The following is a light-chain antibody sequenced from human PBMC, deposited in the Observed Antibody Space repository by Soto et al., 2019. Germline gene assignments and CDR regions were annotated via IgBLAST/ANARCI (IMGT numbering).Light chain of an antibody. Sequence: EIVLTQSPATLSLSPGERATLSCRASQSVSSYLAWYQQKPGQAPRLLIYDASNRATGIPARFSGSGSGTDSSLTISILEPEDFAVYYCQQRSNWPAGLTFGGGTKVEIK. V-gene: IGKV3-11*01. CDR2: DAS. J-gene: IGKJ4*01. CDR1: QSVSSY. CDR3: QQRSNWPAGLT.